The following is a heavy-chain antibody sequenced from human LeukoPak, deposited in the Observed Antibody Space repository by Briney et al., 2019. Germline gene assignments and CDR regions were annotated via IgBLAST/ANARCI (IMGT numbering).Heavy chain of an antibody. V-gene: IGHV4-38-2*01. CDR3: ARAPPRADILTGYYLTRFDP. CDR2: IYHSGST. Sequence: SETLSLTCAVSGYSISSGYYWGWIRQPPGKGLEWIGSIYHSGSTYYNPSLKSRVTISVDTSKNQFSLKLSSVTAADTAVYYCARAPPRADILTGYYLTRFDPWGQGTLVTASS. J-gene: IGHJ5*02. CDR1: GYSISSGYY. D-gene: IGHD3-9*01.